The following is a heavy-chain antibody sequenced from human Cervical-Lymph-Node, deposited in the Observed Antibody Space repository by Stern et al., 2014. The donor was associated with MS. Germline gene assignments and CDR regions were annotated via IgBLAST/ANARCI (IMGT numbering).Heavy chain of an antibody. CDR1: GFSLSNSG. CDR2: MSFVGGNK. V-gene: IGHV3-30*03. Sequence: VQLVESGGGVVQPGRSLTLSCAASGFSLSNSGMHWVHQAPGKGLEWVAVMSFVGGNKKYGDSVKGRFSISRDMANNTLFLQMNSLRPEDTAVYYCMGVGDAMHVWGQGTTVIVSS. J-gene: IGHJ6*02. CDR3: MGVGDAMHV.